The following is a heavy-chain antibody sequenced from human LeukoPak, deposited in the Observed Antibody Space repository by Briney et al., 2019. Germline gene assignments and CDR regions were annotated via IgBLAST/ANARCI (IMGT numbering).Heavy chain of an antibody. Sequence: SETLSLTCTVSGGSISSYYWSWIRQPPGKGLEWIGYIYYSGSTNYNPPLKSRVTISVDTAKNQFSLKLSSVTAADTAVYYCARGIAAAGTLWFDPWGQGTLVTVSS. CDR1: GGSISSYY. CDR2: IYYSGST. J-gene: IGHJ5*02. V-gene: IGHV4-59*01. CDR3: ARGIAAAGTLWFDP. D-gene: IGHD6-13*01.